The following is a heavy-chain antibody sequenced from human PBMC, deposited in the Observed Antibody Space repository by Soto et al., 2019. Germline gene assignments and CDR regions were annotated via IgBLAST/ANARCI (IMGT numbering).Heavy chain of an antibody. V-gene: IGHV4-59*02. CDR2: IYYTGNT. D-gene: IGHD3-9*01. J-gene: IGHJ6*03. Sequence: SETLSLTCSVSGGSVIGYYWSWIRRPPGRGLEWIGYIYYTGNTNYNPSLKSRVTMSVDSSKNQLSLKLSFVAAADTAVYFCARDSPPFAILTGYNHYPYTKDVWGKGTTVTVSS. CDR1: GGSVIGYY. CDR3: ARDSPPFAILTGYNHYPYTKDV.